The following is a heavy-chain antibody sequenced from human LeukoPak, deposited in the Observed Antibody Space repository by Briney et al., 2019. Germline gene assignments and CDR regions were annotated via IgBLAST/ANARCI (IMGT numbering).Heavy chain of an antibody. J-gene: IGHJ4*02. CDR2: INPSGST. CDR3: ARGRGSSIVVVSGDFDY. V-gene: IGHV4-34*01. CDR1: GGSFSGYY. D-gene: IGHD2-2*01. Sequence: PSETLSLTCAVYGGSFSGYYWSWIRQPPGKGLEWIGEINPSGSTKYNPSLKSRVTMSVDTSKNQFSLKLSSVAAADTAVYYCARGRGSSIVVVSGDFDYWGQGTLVTVSS.